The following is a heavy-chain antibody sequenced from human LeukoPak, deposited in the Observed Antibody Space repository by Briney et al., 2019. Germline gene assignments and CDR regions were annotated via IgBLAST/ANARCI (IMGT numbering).Heavy chain of an antibody. CDR2: IYPEDSDA. J-gene: IGHJ4*01. CDR3: ARRGSSSSHFDS. D-gene: IGHD2/OR15-2a*01. Sequence: GESLMIFCQGSGHNFNTYWIGWVRQMPGKGLEWMGIIYPEDSDARYSPSFQGHVTISADKSISTAYLQWSTLKASDTATYYCARRGSSSSHFDSWGRGTQVIVSS. CDR1: GHNFNTYW. V-gene: IGHV5-51*01.